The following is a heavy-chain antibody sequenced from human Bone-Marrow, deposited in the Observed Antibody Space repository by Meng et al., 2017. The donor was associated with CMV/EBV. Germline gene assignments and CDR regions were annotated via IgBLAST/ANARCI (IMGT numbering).Heavy chain of an antibody. CDR3: ARQHRDFWSGYFDTLGM. Sequence: GESLKISCEASGFSFSSYAMHWVRQAPGKGLEWLAVISNDGSDQIYADSVRGRFTFSRDNSKNTLYLEMRSLRSEDTAIYYCARQHRDFWSGYFDTLGMWGQGTGVTVSS. D-gene: IGHD3-3*01. CDR2: ISNDGSDQ. J-gene: IGHJ3*01. CDR1: GFSFSSYA. V-gene: IGHV3-30*04.